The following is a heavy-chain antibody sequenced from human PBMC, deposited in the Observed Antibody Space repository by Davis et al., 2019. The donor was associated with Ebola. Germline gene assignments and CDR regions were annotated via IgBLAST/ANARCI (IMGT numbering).Heavy chain of an antibody. J-gene: IGHJ6*02. CDR1: GGSISSSSYY. D-gene: IGHD6-19*01. V-gene: IGHV4-39*01. Sequence: MPSETLSLTCTVSGGSISSSSYYWGWIRQPPGKGLEWIGNNYYSGNTYYKPSLKSRVTIFVDRSKNQFSLQLNSVTPEDTAVYYCARGGWASGMDVWGQGTTVTVSS. CDR3: ARGGWASGMDV. CDR2: NYYSGNT.